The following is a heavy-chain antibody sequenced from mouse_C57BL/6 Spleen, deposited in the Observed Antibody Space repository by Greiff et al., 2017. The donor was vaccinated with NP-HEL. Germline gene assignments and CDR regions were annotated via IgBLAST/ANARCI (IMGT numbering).Heavy chain of an antibody. CDR1: GYAFTNYL. V-gene: IGHV1-54*01. D-gene: IGHD2-4*01. Sequence: QVHVKQSGAELVRPGTSVKVSCKASGYAFTNYLIEWVKQRPGQGLEWIGVINPGSGGTNYNEKFKGKATLTADKSSSTAYMQLSSLTSEDSAVYFGARWDDYDGGGDYWGQGTTLTVSS. CDR2: INPGSGGT. CDR3: ARWDDYDGGGDY. J-gene: IGHJ2*01.